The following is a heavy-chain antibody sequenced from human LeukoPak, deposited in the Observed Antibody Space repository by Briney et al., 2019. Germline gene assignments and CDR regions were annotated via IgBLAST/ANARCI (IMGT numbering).Heavy chain of an antibody. D-gene: IGHD2-2*01. CDR2: INHSGST. CDR1: GGSFSDYY. CDR3: ARGPVDYYYYYMDV. J-gene: IGHJ6*03. V-gene: IGHV4-34*01. Sequence: KPSETLSLTCAVYGGSFSDYYGSWIRQPPGKGLEWIGEINHSGSTNYNPSLKSRVTISVDTSKNQFSLKLSSVTAADTAVYYCARGPVDYYYYYMDVWGKGTTVTVSS.